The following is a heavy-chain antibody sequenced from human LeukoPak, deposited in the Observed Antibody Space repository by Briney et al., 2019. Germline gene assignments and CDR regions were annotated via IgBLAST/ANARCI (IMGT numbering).Heavy chain of an antibody. J-gene: IGHJ4*02. CDR3: AKGVDSSSSNPFDY. Sequence: GGSLRLSCAASGFTFSSYAMSWVRQAPGKGLEWVSAISGSGGSTYYADSVKGRFTISRDNSKNTLYLQTNSLRAEDTAVYYCAKGVDSSSSNPFDYWGQGTLVTVSS. V-gene: IGHV3-23*01. CDR2: ISGSGGST. CDR1: GFTFSSYA. D-gene: IGHD6-6*01.